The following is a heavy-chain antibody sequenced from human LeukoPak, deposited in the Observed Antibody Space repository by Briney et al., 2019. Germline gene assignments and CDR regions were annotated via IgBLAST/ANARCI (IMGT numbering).Heavy chain of an antibody. CDR2: IIPILGIA. D-gene: IGHD2-21*01. CDR1: GGTFSSYT. J-gene: IGHJ4*02. Sequence: SVKVSCKAPGGTFSSYTISWVRQAPGQGLEWMRRIIPILGIANYAQKFQGRVTITADKSTSTAYMELSSLRSEDTAVYYCAYCGGDCYATRDFDYWGQGTLVTVSS. V-gene: IGHV1-69*02. CDR3: AYCGGDCYATRDFDY.